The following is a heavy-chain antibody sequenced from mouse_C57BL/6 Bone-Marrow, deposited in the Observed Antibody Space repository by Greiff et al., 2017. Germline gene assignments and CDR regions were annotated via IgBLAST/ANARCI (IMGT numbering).Heavy chain of an antibody. CDR1: GYTFTSYD. J-gene: IGHJ1*03. Sequence: QVQLQQSGPELVKPGASVKLSCKASGYTFTSYDINWVKQRPGQGLEWIGWIYPRDGRTKYNEKFKGKATLTVETYSSTAYMELNSLTSEDSAVYCCASVRVDCSSADWYFDVWGTGTTVTVSS. CDR2: IYPRDGRT. D-gene: IGHD1-1*01. CDR3: ASVRVDCSSADWYFDV. V-gene: IGHV1-85*01.